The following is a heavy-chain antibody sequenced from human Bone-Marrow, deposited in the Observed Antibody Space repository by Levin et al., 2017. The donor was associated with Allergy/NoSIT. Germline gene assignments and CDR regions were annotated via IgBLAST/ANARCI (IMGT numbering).Heavy chain of an antibody. Sequence: GGSLRLSCAASGVTFSGSAMHWVRQASGKGLEWVGRIRSKANNYATTYAASVKGRFTISRDDSKNTAYLQMNSLKTEDTAVYYCTRSRGNWYSGLDYWGQGTLVTVSS. CDR3: TRSRGNWYSGLDY. CDR2: IRSKANNYAT. V-gene: IGHV3-73*01. J-gene: IGHJ4*02. D-gene: IGHD6-13*01. CDR1: GVTFSGSA.